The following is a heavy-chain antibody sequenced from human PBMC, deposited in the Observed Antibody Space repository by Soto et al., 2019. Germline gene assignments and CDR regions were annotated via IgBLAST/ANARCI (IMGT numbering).Heavy chain of an antibody. CDR2: IYHSGST. Sequence: SETLSLTCAVSGGSISSSNWWSWVRQPPGKGLEWIGEIYHSGSTNYNPSLKSRVTISVDKSKNQFSLKLSSVTAADTAVYYCAREITMVRDQWCYFDYWGQGTLVTVSS. CDR1: GGSISSSNW. J-gene: IGHJ4*02. D-gene: IGHD3-10*01. V-gene: IGHV4-4*02. CDR3: AREITMVRDQWCYFDY.